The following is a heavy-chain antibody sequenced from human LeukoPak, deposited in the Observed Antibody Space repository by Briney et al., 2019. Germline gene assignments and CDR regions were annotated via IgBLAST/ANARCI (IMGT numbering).Heavy chain of an antibody. D-gene: IGHD6-13*01. J-gene: IGHJ5*02. CDR2: IYYSGST. CDR3: ARVGSSSWAGKDWFDP. V-gene: IGHV4-59*01. CDR1: GGSISSYY. Sequence: SETLSLTCTVSGGSISSYYWSWIRQPPGKGLEWIGYIYYSGSTNYNPSLKRRITISVDTSKNQFSLKLSSVTAADTAVYYCARVGSSSWAGKDWFDPWGQGTLVTVSS.